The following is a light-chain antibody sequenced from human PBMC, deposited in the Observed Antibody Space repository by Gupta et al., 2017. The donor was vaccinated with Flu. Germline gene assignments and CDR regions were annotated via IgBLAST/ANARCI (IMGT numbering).Light chain of an antibody. CDR3: HLWESGGGGLFGGGV. CDR1: NIRSRG. CDR2: DDS. J-gene: IGLJ3*02. V-gene: IGLV3-21*02. Sequence: SYVVTQPPSVSVAPGQTASIPCGETNIRSRGVNWYQQKPGQAPVLVVFDDSERPSGIPARFSGSNAGSTATLTISGVEDGDEADYYCHLWESGGGGLFGGGVFGGGTKLTVL.